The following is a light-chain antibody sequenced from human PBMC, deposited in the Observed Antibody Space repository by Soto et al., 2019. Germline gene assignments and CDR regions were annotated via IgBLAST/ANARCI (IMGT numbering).Light chain of an antibody. J-gene: IGKJ4*01. CDR2: DAS. V-gene: IGKV3-11*01. CDR3: QHRSNWPLT. CDR1: QSISDY. Sequence: EIVLTQSPATLSLSPGETAALSCRASQSISDYLAWYQQKPGQAPRLLIYDASNRATGVPGRFRGSGSGTDFTLPLSSLEPEDFAFYFCQHRSNWPLTFGGGTKVDLK.